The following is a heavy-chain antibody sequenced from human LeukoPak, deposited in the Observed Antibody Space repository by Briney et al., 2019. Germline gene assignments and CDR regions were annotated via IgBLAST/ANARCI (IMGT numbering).Heavy chain of an antibody. V-gene: IGHV3-74*01. CDR3: VRDFKELVD. CDR2: INTDASST. D-gene: IGHD6-13*01. CDR1: GFTFSNYW. J-gene: IGHJ4*02. Sequence: GGSLRLSCAASGFTFSNYWMHWVRQAPGKGPGWVSIINTDASSTYYADFVKGRFTISRDNAKDTLYLQMDSLRAEDTAVYYCVRDFKELVDWGQGTLVSVCS.